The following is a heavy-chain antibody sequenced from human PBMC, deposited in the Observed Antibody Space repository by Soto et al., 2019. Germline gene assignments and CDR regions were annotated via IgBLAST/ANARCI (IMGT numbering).Heavy chain of an antibody. D-gene: IGHD2-15*01. CDR3: ARICSSCSLYDFDY. CDR1: GGSISSYY. Sequence: SETLSLTCTVSGGSISSYYWSWIRQPPGKGLEWIGYIYYSGSTNYNPSLKSRVTISVDTSKNQFSLKLSSVTAADTAVYYCARICSSCSLYDFDYWGQGTLVTVSS. CDR2: IYYSGST. V-gene: IGHV4-59*01. J-gene: IGHJ4*02.